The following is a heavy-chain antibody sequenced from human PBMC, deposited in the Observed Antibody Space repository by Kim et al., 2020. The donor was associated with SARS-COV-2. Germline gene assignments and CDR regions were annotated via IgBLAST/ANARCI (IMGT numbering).Heavy chain of an antibody. CDR3: ARGVGYGMDV. J-gene: IGHJ6*02. CDR2: RT. V-gene: IGHV4-31*02. Sequence: RTYYNPSLKSRVTISVDTSKNQFSLKLSSVTAADTAVYYCARGVGYGMDVWGQGTTVTVSS.